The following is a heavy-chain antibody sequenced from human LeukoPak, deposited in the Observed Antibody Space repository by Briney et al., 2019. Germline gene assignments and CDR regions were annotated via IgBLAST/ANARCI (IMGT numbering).Heavy chain of an antibody. J-gene: IGHJ5*02. V-gene: IGHV3-23*01. CDR1: GFTFGSYA. CDR3: AKGSGSGWYGWFAP. CDR2: IDASGGST. Sequence: GRSPRLSCAASGFTFGSYAMTWVRQAPGKGLEWVSSIDASGGSTYYADSVKGRFTISRDNSKNTFYLQMNTLRADDTAVYYSAKGSGSGWYGWFAPWGQGTLVTVSS. D-gene: IGHD6-19*01.